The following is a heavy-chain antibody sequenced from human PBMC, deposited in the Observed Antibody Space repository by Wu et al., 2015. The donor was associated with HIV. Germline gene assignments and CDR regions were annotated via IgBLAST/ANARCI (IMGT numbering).Heavy chain of an antibody. V-gene: IGHV1-8*03. D-gene: IGHD4-11*01. Sequence: QVQLVQSGTEVKKPGASVKVSCKASGYTFSAYDINWVRQATGQGLEWMGWINPNSNNTGYAQKFQGRLTITRNTSISTIYMELSSLRSEDTAIYYCAREYSDYGGYYMDVWGKGTTVAVSS. CDR3: AREYSDYGGYYMDV. CDR2: INPNSNNT. J-gene: IGHJ6*03. CDR1: GYTFSAYD.